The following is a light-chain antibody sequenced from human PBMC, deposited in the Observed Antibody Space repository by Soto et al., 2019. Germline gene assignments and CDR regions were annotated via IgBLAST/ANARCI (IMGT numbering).Light chain of an antibody. V-gene: IGKV3-15*01. CDR2: GAS. CDR3: QQYGSSHQIT. Sequence: EILMPQSPVTLSVSPGDRATLACRASQSVSVNLAWYQQKPGQSPRLLIYGASTRANGLPARFSGSGSGTEFTLTISSLEPEDFSLYYCQQYGSSHQITFGQGTRLDIK. CDR1: QSVSVN. J-gene: IGKJ5*01.